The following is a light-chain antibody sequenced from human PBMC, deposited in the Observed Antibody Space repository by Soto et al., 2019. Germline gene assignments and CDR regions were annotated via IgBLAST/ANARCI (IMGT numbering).Light chain of an antibody. CDR1: SSDVGGYNY. CDR2: DVS. J-gene: IGLJ1*01. Sequence: QSALTQPASVSGAPGQSITISCTGTSSDVGGYNYVSCYQQHPGKAPKLMIYDVSNRPSGVSNRFSAYKSGNTASLTIYGLLAEDECDYYCISYTSSSTKVFGTGTYVSVL. V-gene: IGLV2-14*01. CDR3: ISYTSSSTKV.